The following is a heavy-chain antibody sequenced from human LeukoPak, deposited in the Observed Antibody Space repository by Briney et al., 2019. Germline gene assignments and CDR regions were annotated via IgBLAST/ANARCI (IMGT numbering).Heavy chain of an antibody. CDR1: GFSFSNYG. CDR2: IQSDGSKT. D-gene: IGHD2-15*01. J-gene: IGHJ6*02. Sequence: PGGSLRLSCAASGFSFSNYGMHWVRQAPGKGLEWVARIQSDGSKTYSADSVKGRFTISRDNPRNTLYLQMNRLRPEDTAVYYCAKRYCKSATCRSDMDAWGQGTTVTVSS. V-gene: IGHV3-30*02. CDR3: AKRYCKSATCRSDMDA.